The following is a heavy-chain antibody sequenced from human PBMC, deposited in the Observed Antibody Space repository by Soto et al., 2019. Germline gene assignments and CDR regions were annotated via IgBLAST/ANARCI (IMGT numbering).Heavy chain of an antibody. D-gene: IGHD6-19*01. CDR3: ARDLPGGSSGWYY. Sequence: ESGGGVVQPGRSLRLSCAASGFTFSSYAMHWVRQAPGKGLEWVAVISYDGSNKYYADSVKGRFTISRDNSKNTLYLQMNSLRAEDTAVYYCARDLPGGSSGWYYWGQGTLVTVSS. CDR1: GFTFSSYA. CDR2: ISYDGSNK. V-gene: IGHV3-30-3*01. J-gene: IGHJ4*02.